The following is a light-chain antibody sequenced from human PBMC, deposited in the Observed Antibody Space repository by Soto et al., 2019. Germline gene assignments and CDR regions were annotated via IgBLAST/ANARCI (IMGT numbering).Light chain of an antibody. J-gene: IGKJ3*01. CDR3: QQSYSTIFT. Sequence: DIQMTQSPSSLSASVGDRVTITCRASQSISSYLNWYQQKPGKAPKLLIYAASSLQSGVPSRFSGSGSGTDFTLTISSLQPEDFATYYCQQSYSTIFTFGPGTRWIS. CDR1: QSISSY. V-gene: IGKV1-39*01. CDR2: AAS.